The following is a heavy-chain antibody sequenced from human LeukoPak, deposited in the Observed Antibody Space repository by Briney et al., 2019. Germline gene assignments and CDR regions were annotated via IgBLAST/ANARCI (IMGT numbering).Heavy chain of an antibody. CDR3: ARDRSGSYSGFDY. J-gene: IGHJ4*02. V-gene: IGHV4-38-2*02. Sequence: SETLSLTCTVSGYSISSGYYWGWIRQPPGKGLEWIGSIYHSGSTYYNPSLKSRVTISVNTSKNQFSLKLSSVTAADTAVYYCARDRSGSYSGFDYWGQGTLVTVSS. CDR2: IYHSGST. D-gene: IGHD1-26*01. CDR1: GYSISSGYY.